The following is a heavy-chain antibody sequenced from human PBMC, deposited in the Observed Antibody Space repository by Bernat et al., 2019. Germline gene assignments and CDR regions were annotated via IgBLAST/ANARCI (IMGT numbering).Heavy chain of an antibody. Sequence: QLQLQESGPGLVKPSETLSLTCTVSGGSISSSSYYWGWIRQPPGKGLEWIGSIYYSGSTNYNPSLKSRVTISVDTSKNQFSLKLSSVTAADTAVYYCARLSEYSSGWFYFDYWGQGTLVTVSS. CDR3: ARLSEYSSGWFYFDY. CDR1: GGSISSSSYY. D-gene: IGHD6-19*01. J-gene: IGHJ4*02. CDR2: IYYSGST. V-gene: IGHV4-39*01.